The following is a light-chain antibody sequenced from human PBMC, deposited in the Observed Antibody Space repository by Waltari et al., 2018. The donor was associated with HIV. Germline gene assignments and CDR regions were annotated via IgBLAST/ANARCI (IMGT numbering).Light chain of an antibody. CDR3: QSYDSNLRGSV. Sequence: QTVLTQPSSVSGAPGQRVTISCTGSSSHIGAVADVDSCLHLPGTSPKLLIYGNIKRPSGVPDRFSGSKSGNLASLAITGLQAEDESDYYCQSYDSNLRGSVFGGGTKLTVV. CDR2: GNI. CDR1: SSHIGAVAD. V-gene: IGLV1-40*01. J-gene: IGLJ3*02.